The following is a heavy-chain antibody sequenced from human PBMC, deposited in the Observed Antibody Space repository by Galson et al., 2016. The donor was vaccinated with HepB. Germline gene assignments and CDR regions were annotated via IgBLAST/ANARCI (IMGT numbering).Heavy chain of an antibody. J-gene: IGHJ4*02. Sequence: SLRLSCAASGFAFSSYWMTWVRQVPGKGLEWLANTKPDGSGKYYVDSVRGRFTISRDNPKNSLFLQMNSLRVEDTAVYYCSKGELGDWWGQGTLVTVSS. CDR1: GFAFSSYW. CDR2: TKPDGSGK. D-gene: IGHD7-27*01. CDR3: SKGELGDW. V-gene: IGHV3-7*03.